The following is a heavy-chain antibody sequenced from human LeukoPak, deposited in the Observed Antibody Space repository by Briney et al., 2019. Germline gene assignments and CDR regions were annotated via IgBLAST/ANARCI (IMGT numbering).Heavy chain of an antibody. D-gene: IGHD5-12*01. CDR1: GGPISSGDYY. Sequence: SETLSLTCTVSGGPISSGDYYWSWIRQPPGKGLEWIGYIYYSGSTYYNPSLKSRVTISVDTSKNQFSLKLSSVTAADTAVYYCARATRGHSGYGPDAFDIWGQGTMVTVSS. CDR2: IYYSGST. J-gene: IGHJ3*02. CDR3: ARATRGHSGYGPDAFDI. V-gene: IGHV4-30-4*01.